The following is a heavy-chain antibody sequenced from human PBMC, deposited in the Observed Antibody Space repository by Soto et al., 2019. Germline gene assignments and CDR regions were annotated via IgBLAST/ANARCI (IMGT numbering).Heavy chain of an antibody. Sequence: GGSLRLSCAASGFTFSSYWMHWVRQAPGKGLVWVSRINSDGSSTSYANSVKRRFTISRDNAKNTLYLQMNSLSAEDTAVYYCARGAGYYYDSSGYYPSWFDPWGQGTLVTVSS. CDR1: GFTFSSYW. V-gene: IGHV3-74*01. CDR3: ARGAGYYYDSSGYYPSWFDP. J-gene: IGHJ5*02. CDR2: INSDGSST. D-gene: IGHD3-22*01.